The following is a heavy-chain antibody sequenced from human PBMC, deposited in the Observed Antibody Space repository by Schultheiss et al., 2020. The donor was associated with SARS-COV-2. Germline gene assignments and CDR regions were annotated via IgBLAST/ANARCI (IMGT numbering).Heavy chain of an antibody. J-gene: IGHJ3*02. Sequence: GGSLRLSCAASGFTFSSYAMSWVRQAPGKGLEWVAVISYDGSNKYYADSVKGRFTISRDNSKNTLYLQMNSLRAEDTAVYYCARAPPNYYYYDSSGGAFDIWGQGTMVTVSS. V-gene: IGHV3-30*03. CDR2: ISYDGSNK. CDR3: ARAPPNYYYYDSSGGAFDI. CDR1: GFTFSSYA. D-gene: IGHD3-22*01.